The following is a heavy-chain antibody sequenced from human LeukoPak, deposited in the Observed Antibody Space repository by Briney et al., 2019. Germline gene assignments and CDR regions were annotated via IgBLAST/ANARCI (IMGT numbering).Heavy chain of an antibody. Sequence: GESLKISCKGSGYTFSTNWIGWVRQMPGKGLEWMGIIYPGDSDTRYSPSFQGQVTISVDKSISTAYLRWISLKASDTAMYYCARPPFIWGQGTMVTVSS. CDR2: IYPGDSDT. J-gene: IGHJ3*02. CDR1: GYTFSTNW. CDR3: ARPPFI. V-gene: IGHV5-51*01.